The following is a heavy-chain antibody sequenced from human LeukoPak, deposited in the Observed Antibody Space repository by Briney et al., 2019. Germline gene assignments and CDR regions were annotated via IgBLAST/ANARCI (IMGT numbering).Heavy chain of an antibody. J-gene: IGHJ4*02. D-gene: IGHD3-22*01. V-gene: IGHV4-31*03. CDR2: IYYSGSI. CDR3: ARTSRSYYYDSSGSYYFDY. CDR1: GGSISSGGYY. Sequence: SQTLSLTCTVSGGSISSGGYYWSWIRQHPGKGLEWIGYIYYSGSIYYNPSLKSRVTISVDTSKNQFSLKLSSVTAADTAVYYCARTSRSYYYDSSGSYYFDYWGQGTLVTVSS.